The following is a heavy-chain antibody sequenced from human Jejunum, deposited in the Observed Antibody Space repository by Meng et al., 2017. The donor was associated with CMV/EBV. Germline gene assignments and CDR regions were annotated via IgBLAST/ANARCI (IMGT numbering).Heavy chain of an antibody. CDR3: ARDVQTSLFRSTLGMGWFDP. CDR1: GGTMNISY. CDR2: IYSSGIT. Sequence: VQRQVSGPGLAKPPETLALPCPVSGGTMNISYWTWIRQPAGKGLEWIGHIYSSGITNYNPSLKSRVIMSLDTSKNQFSLKLSSVTAADTALYYCARDVQTSLFRSTLGMGWFDPWGQGTLVTVSS. V-gene: IGHV4-4*07. J-gene: IGHJ5*02. D-gene: IGHD3-3*01.